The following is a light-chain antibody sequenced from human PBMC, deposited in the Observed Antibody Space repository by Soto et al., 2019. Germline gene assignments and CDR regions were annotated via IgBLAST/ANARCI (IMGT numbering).Light chain of an antibody. V-gene: IGKV3-15*01. Sequence: EIVMTQSPATLSVSPGERATLSRRASQSVSSNLAWYQQKPGQAPRLLIYGASTRATGIPARFSGSGSGTEFTLTISSLQSEDFAVYYCQQYNNWPPRWTFGQGTKV. J-gene: IGKJ1*01. CDR3: QQYNNWPPRWT. CDR2: GAS. CDR1: QSVSSN.